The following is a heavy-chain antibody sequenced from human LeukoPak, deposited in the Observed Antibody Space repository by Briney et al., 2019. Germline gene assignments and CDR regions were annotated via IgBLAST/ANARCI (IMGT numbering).Heavy chain of an antibody. CDR1: GFTFSSYG. J-gene: IGHJ5*02. Sequence: GGSLRLSCAASGFTFSSYGMHWVRQAPGKGLEWVSVIYSGGSTYYADSVKGRFTISRDNSKNTLYLQMNSLRAEDTAVYYCARAPSGEGWFDPWGQGTLVTVSS. D-gene: IGHD3-10*01. CDR3: ARAPSGEGWFDP. V-gene: IGHV3-66*01. CDR2: IYSGGST.